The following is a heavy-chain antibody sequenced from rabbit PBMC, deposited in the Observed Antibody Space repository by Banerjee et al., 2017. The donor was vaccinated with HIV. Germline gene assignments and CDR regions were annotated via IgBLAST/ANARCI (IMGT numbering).Heavy chain of an antibody. CDR3: VSYASSSGYYLGL. V-gene: IGHV1S40*01. D-gene: IGHD1-1*01. Sequence: QSLEESGGDLVKPEGSLTLTCTASGFSFSSTGYMCWVRQAPGKGLEWIGYIDPVFGSTYYASWVNGRFTISSHNAQNTLYLQLNSLTAADTATYFCVSYASSSGYYLGLWGPGTLVT. J-gene: IGHJ4*01. CDR1: GFSFSSTGY. CDR2: IDPVFGST.